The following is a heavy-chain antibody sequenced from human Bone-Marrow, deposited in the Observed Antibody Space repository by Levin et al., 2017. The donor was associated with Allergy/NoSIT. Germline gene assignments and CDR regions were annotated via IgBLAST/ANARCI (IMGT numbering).Heavy chain of an antibody. D-gene: IGHD3-10*01. V-gene: IGHV4-59*01. Sequence: KSSETLSLTCTVSGGSTSSYYWSWIRQAPGKGLEWIGNIHNSGSTMYNPSLQTRVSISVDTSTYQFVLKLSSVTAADSAVYFCARDTYYYGSGTYYFQYWGQGILVTVSS. CDR3: ARDTYYYGSGTYYFQY. CDR2: IHNSGST. CDR1: GGSTSSYY. J-gene: IGHJ4*02.